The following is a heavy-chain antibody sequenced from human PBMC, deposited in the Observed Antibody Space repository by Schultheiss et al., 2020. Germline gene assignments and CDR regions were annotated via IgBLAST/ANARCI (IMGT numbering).Heavy chain of an antibody. CDR3: ARVAIRYCSGGSCYEAGDY. CDR2: ISGSGGST. CDR1: GFTFNHYA. D-gene: IGHD2-15*01. Sequence: GGSLRLSCAASGFTFNHYAMSWVRQAPGKGLEWVSAISGSGGSTYYADSVKGRFTISRDNSKNTLYLQMNSLRAEDTAVYYCARVAIRYCSGGSCYEAGDYWGQGTLVTVSS. J-gene: IGHJ4*02. V-gene: IGHV3-23*01.